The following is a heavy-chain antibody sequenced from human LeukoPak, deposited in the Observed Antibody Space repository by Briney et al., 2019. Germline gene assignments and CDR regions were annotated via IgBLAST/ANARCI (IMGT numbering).Heavy chain of an antibody. CDR2: IIPILGIA. J-gene: IGHJ4*02. Sequence: SEKVPCQPSRCTFSNYALSWLRPAPRQGLEWMGRIIPILGIANYAQKFQGRVTITADKSTSTAYMELSSLRSEDTAVYYCARVDTAMVIDYWGQGNLVTVSS. CDR3: ARVDTAMVIDY. CDR1: RCTFSNYA. D-gene: IGHD5-18*01. V-gene: IGHV1-69*04.